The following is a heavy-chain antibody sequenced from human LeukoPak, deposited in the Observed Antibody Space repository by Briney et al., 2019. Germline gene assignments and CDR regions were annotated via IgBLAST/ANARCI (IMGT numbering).Heavy chain of an antibody. CDR1: GGSFSGYY. J-gene: IGHJ4*02. D-gene: IGHD1-26*01. CDR3: ARDQWEPLGY. V-gene: IGHV4-34*01. Sequence: PSETLSLTCAVYGGSFSGYYWSWIRQPPGKGLEWIGEINHSGSTNYNPSLKSRVTISVDKSKNQFSLKLSSVTAADTAVYYCARDQWEPLGYWGQGTLVTVSS. CDR2: INHSGST.